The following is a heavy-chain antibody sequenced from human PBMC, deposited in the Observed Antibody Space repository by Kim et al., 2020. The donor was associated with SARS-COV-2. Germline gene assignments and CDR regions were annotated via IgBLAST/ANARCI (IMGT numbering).Heavy chain of an antibody. J-gene: IGHJ5*02. Sequence: ASVKVSCKASGFTFTHFYIHWVRQAPGQGLEWMGRVDTKNGDTRYVRKYQGRVSMTRDTSTTTAYMELNSLTSDDTAVYYCARGGPAHEFDPWGQGALVT. V-gene: IGHV1-2*02. CDR2: VDTKNGDT. CDR1: GFTFTHFY. CDR3: ARGGPAHEFDP.